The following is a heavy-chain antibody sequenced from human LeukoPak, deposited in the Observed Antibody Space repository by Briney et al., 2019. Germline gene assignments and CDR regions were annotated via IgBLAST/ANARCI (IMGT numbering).Heavy chain of an antibody. V-gene: IGHV1-2*02. J-gene: IGHJ5*02. CDR3: ATDQSTDLLAVPAATMPLNWFDP. CDR2: INPNSGGT. D-gene: IGHD2-2*01. CDR1: GYTFTGYY. Sequence: ASVKVSCKASGYTFTGYYMHWVRQAPGQGLEWMGWINPNSGGTNYAQKFQGRVTMTRDTSISTAYMELSRLRSDDTAVYYCATDQSTDLLAVPAATMPLNWFDPWGQGTLVTVSS.